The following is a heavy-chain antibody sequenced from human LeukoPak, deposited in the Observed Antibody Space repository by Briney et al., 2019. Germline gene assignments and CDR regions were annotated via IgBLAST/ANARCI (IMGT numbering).Heavy chain of an antibody. CDR2: ISAYNGNT. Sequence: GASVKVSCKASGYTFTSYGISWVRQAPGQGLEWMGWISAYNGNTNYAQKLQGRVTMTTDTSTSTAYMELRSLRSDDTAVYYCARDPGYSSTHGPNYYYYYYMDVWGKGTTVTVSS. J-gene: IGHJ6*03. D-gene: IGHD6-13*01. V-gene: IGHV1-18*01. CDR3: ARDPGYSSTHGPNYYYYYYMDV. CDR1: GYTFTSYG.